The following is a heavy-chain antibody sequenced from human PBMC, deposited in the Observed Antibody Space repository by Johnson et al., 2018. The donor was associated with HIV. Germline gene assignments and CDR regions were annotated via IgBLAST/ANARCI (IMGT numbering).Heavy chain of an antibody. Sequence: VQLVESGGGLLQPGGSLRLSCAASGFTFSSYAMSWVRQAPGKGLEWVSVIYSGGSTYYADSVKGRFTISRDNSKNTLYLQMNSLRAEDTAVYYCARDIMRAGSYYDAFDIWGQGTMVTVSS. D-gene: IGHD3-10*01. CDR1: GFTFSSYA. J-gene: IGHJ3*02. V-gene: IGHV3-66*01. CDR3: ARDIMRAGSYYDAFDI. CDR2: IYSGGST.